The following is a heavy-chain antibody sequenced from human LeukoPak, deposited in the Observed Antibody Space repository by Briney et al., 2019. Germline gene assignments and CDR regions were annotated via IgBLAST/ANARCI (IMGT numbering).Heavy chain of an antibody. V-gene: IGHV3-74*01. CDR1: GFNFSSYW. CDR2: INYDGTTT. J-gene: IGHJ4*02. CDR3: GRGRPRGYSGYVIDY. D-gene: IGHD5-12*01. Sequence: GGSLRLSCAASGFNFSSYWMHWVRQAPGKGRGWISRINYDGTTTIYADSVKGGFTIYRDNAKKTIYLKMNSHRDGDTAAFYCGRGRPRGYSGYVIDYWGQGTPITVSS.